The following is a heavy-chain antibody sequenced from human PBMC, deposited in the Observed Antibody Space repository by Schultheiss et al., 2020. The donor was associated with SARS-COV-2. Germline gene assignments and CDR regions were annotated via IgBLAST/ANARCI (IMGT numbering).Heavy chain of an antibody. CDR2: IKQDGSEK. V-gene: IGHV3-7*01. CDR3: ARDVITIFGVVVGYGMDV. D-gene: IGHD3-3*01. Sequence: GGSLRLSCAASGFTFSSYWMRWVRQAPGKGLEWVANIKQDGSEKYYVDSVKGRFTISRDNAKNSLYLQMNSLRAEDTAVYYCARDVITIFGVVVGYGMDVWGQGTTVTVSS. J-gene: IGHJ6*02. CDR1: GFTFSSYW.